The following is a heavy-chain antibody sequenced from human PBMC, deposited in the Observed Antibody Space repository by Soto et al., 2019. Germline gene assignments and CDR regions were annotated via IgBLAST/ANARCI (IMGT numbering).Heavy chain of an antibody. CDR2: ISAYNGNT. V-gene: IGHV1-18*01. CDR3: ARVSDYYDSSGYPPLYYYGMDV. D-gene: IGHD3-22*01. J-gene: IGHJ6*02. Sequence: GASVKVSCKASGYTFTSYGISWVRQAPGQGLEWMGWISAYNGNTNYAQKLQGRVTMTTDTSTSTAYMELRSLRSDDTAVYYCARVSDYYDSSGYPPLYYYGMDVWGQGTTVTVSS. CDR1: GYTFTSYG.